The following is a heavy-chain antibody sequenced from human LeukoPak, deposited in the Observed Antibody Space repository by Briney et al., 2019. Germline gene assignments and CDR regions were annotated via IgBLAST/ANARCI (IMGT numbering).Heavy chain of an antibody. CDR3: ATLPNYSYGHPYYFDY. Sequence: GGTLRLSCAASRFTFSTYGMSWVRQAPGKGLEWISAISDSGAYTYYADSVKGRVTISLENSKNTLYLQMNSLRAEDTAVFYCATLPNYSYGHPYYFDYWDQGTLVTVSS. V-gene: IGHV3-23*01. CDR1: RFTFSTYG. J-gene: IGHJ4*02. D-gene: IGHD5-18*01. CDR2: ISDSGAYT.